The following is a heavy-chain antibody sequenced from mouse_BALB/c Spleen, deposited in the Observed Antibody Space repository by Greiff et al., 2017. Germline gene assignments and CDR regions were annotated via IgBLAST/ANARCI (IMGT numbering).Heavy chain of an antibody. CDR2: IYPYNGGT. Sequence: EVQLQQSGPELVKPGASVKISCKASGYTFTDYNMHWVKQSHGKSLEWIGYIYPYNGGTGYNQKFKSKATLTVDNSSSTACMELRSLTSEDSAVYYCARESNFYYDGSSYPFAYWGQGTLVTVST. J-gene: IGHJ3*01. CDR1: GYTFTDYN. D-gene: IGHD1-1*01. V-gene: IGHV1S29*02. CDR3: ARESNFYYDGSSYPFAY.